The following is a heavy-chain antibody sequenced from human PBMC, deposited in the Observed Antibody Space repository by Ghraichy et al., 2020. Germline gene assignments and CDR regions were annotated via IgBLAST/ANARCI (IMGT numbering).Heavy chain of an antibody. CDR2: IYYSGST. CDR1: GGSISSYY. Sequence: SETLSLTCTVSGGSISSYYWSWIRQPPGKGLEWIGYIYYSGSTNYNPSLKSRVTISVDTSKNQFSLKLSSVTAADTAVYYCARVIPSLWGQAENFDYWGQGTLVTVSS. CDR3: ARVIPSLWGQAENFDY. D-gene: IGHD3-16*01. J-gene: IGHJ4*02. V-gene: IGHV4-59*01.